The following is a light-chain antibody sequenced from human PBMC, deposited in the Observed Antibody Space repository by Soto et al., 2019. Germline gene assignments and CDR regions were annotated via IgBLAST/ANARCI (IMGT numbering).Light chain of an antibody. J-gene: IGKJ2*01. Sequence: DIQMTQSPSSPSASVGDRITITCRASQDISRYLNWYQQKPGKAPQLLIFAASSLQSGVPSRFSGSGSGTDFTLTITSLQPVDFATYYCQQTYSTPPNTFGQGTRLEIK. CDR3: QQTYSTPPNT. V-gene: IGKV1-39*01. CDR2: AAS. CDR1: QDISRY.